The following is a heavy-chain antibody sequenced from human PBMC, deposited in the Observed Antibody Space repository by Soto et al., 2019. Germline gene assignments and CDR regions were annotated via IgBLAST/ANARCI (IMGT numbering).Heavy chain of an antibody. CDR2: ISAYNGNT. Sequence: QVQLVQSGAEVKKPGASVKVSCKASGYTFTSYGISWVRQAPGLGLEWMGWISAYNGNTNYAQKLQSRGNMTKDTSTRPAYMERMSLRSDDTAAYYCAISYLRSQERYDSWRQSLYYYYGMDVWGKGPTVTVSS. J-gene: IGHJ6*04. CDR1: GYTFTSYG. CDR3: AISYLRSQERYDSWRQSLYYYYGMDV. V-gene: IGHV1-18*01. D-gene: IGHD3-3*01.